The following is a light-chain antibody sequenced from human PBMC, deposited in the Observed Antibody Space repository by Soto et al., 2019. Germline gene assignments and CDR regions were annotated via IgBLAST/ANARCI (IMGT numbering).Light chain of an antibody. V-gene: IGKV1-5*01. CDR1: QTIGSW. CDR2: DAS. J-gene: IGKJ1*01. CDR3: QQCNTYSRS. Sequence: DIQMTQSPSTLSASVGDRVTITCRASQTIGSWLAWYQQKPGRAPKLLIYDASTLESAVPSRFSGSGSGTEFTLTISSLQPDDFATYYCQQCNTYSRSFGQGTKVDIK.